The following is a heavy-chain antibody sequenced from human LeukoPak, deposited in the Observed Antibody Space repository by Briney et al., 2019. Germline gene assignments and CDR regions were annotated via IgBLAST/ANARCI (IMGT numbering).Heavy chain of an antibody. J-gene: IGHJ4*02. V-gene: IGHV4-59*01. CDR1: GGSISSYY. CDR3: ARGYYDSSVAPPDY. Sequence: SGTLSLTFTVSGGSISSYYWSWIRQPPGKGREWMGYIYYSGSTNYNPSLKSRVTISVDTSKHQFSLKLSSVAAADTAVYYCARGYYDSSVAPPDYWGQGTLVTVSS. D-gene: IGHD3-22*01. CDR2: IYYSGST.